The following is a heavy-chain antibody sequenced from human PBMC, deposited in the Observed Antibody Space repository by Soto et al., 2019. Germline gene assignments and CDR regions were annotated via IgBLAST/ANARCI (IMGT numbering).Heavy chain of an antibody. CDR2: ISGSGGST. D-gene: IGHD5-12*01. J-gene: IGHJ4*02. CDR1: GFTFSSYA. V-gene: IGHV3-23*01. Sequence: EVQLLESGGGLVQPGGSLRLSCAASGFTFSSYAMSWVRQAPGKGLEWVSAISGSGGSTYYVDSVKGRFTISRDNSKNTLYLQMNSLRAEDTAVYYCAKGGSVWWLRGDYWGQGTLVTVSS. CDR3: AKGGSVWWLRGDY.